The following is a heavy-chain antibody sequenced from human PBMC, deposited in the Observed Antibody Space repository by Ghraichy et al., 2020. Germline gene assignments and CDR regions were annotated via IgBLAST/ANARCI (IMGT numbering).Heavy chain of an antibody. CDR2: INQDGSEV. D-gene: IGHD3-3*01. Sequence: GALNISCAASGFTFSSNRMSWVRQAPGKGLEWVANINQDGSEVHYVGSVEGRFTISRDNAKNSLYLQMNSLTADDTAIYYCGSGYYHPTEIWGLGTRVTVSS. CDR1: GFTFSSNR. CDR3: GSGYYHPTEI. J-gene: IGHJ3*02. V-gene: IGHV3-7*03.